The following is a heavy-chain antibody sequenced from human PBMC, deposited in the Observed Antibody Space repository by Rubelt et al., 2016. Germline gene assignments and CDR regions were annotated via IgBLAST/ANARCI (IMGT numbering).Heavy chain of an antibody. D-gene: IGHD3-9*01. CDR3: SRGQATGVDWPPAD. CDR2: ISWNGAAK. J-gene: IGHJ4*01. CDR1: GFTFSQYG. Sequence: EVQLVESGGGLIQPGRSLRLSCATSGFTFSQYGMHWVRRRPGKGLEWVSGISWNGAAKRYALSLKGRVTISRDNAKNSLYLQMGCLTQGDTALYFCSRGQATGVDWPPADWGRGILVVVSS. V-gene: IGHV3-9*01.